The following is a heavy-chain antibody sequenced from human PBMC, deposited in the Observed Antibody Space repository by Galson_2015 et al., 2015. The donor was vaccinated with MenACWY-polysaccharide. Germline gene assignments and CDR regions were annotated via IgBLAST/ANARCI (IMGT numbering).Heavy chain of an antibody. J-gene: IGHJ4*02. Sequence: SLRLSCAASGFTFSENAMSWVRQALGKGLEWVSSLSNSGDYTYYADSVKGRFTISRDNSKNTVHLQMNSLRADDTAVYYCAKLMGVSTWYLVDYWGLGTLVTVSS. V-gene: IGHV3-23*01. CDR2: LSNSGDYT. CDR3: AKLMGVSTWYLVDY. D-gene: IGHD6-13*01. CDR1: GFTFSENA.